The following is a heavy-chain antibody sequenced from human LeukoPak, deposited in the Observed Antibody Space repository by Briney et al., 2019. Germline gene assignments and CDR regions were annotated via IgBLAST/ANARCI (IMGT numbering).Heavy chain of an antibody. V-gene: IGHV3-66*01. Sequence: GGSLRLSCAASGFTVSSNYMSWVRHAPGKGLEWVSVIYSGGSTYYADSVKGRFTISRDNSKNTLYLQMNSLRAEDTAVYYCAREKYPYGMDVWGQGTTVTVSS. CDR2: IYSGGST. J-gene: IGHJ6*02. CDR3: AREKYPYGMDV. D-gene: IGHD2-2*01. CDR1: GFTVSSNY.